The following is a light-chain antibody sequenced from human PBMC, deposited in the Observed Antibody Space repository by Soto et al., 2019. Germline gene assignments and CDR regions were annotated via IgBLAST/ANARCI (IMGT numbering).Light chain of an antibody. CDR1: QGVSGW. Sequence: DIQMTQSPSSVSASVGDRVTFTCRASQGVSGWLAWYQQKPGKAPKLLIHGASGLQSGVPSRFSGSGSGTDFTLTISSLQPEDSGTYYCQQANSFPFTFGGGTKVEIK. J-gene: IGKJ4*01. CDR2: GAS. V-gene: IGKV1-12*01. CDR3: QQANSFPFT.